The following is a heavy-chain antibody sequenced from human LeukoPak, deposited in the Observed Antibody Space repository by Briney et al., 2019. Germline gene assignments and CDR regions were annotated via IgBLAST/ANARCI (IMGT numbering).Heavy chain of an antibody. CDR3: ARYYDILTGPYYFDY. CDR2: ISAYNGNT. Sequence: GASVKVSYKASGYTFTSYGISWVRQAPGQGLEWMGWISAYNGNTNYAQKLQGRVTMTTDTSTSTAYMELRSLRSDDTAVYYCARYYDILTGPYYFDYWGQGTLVTVSS. V-gene: IGHV1-18*01. CDR1: GYTFTSYG. J-gene: IGHJ4*02. D-gene: IGHD3-9*01.